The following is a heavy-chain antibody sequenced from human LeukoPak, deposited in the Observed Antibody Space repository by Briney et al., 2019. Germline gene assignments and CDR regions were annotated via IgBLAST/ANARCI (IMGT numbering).Heavy chain of an antibody. CDR1: GFTVSSTYMSSTVSSTY. D-gene: IGHD3-22*01. CDR3: ACRSRDSYDSSGYSPDDY. J-gene: IGHJ4*02. Sequence: GSLRLSCAASGFTVSSTYMSSTVSSTYMSWVRQAPGKGLDWVSVIYSGGSTYYADSVRGRFTISRDNSKDTLYLQMNSLRAEDTAVYYCACRSRDSYDSSGYSPDDYWGQGTLVTISS. V-gene: IGHV3-66*01. CDR2: IYSGGST.